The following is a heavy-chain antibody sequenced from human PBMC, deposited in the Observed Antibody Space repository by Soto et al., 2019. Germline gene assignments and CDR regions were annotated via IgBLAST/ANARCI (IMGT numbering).Heavy chain of an antibody. Sequence: PGGSLRLSCAASGFTLSNHWMHWVRQAPGKGLVWVSSIHGGGSGSSYADSVKGRFTSTSDNAENTLHLQMNGLRGEDSAIYYCAEGSGYFDHWGQGTLVTVSS. D-gene: IGHD2-15*01. CDR3: AEGSGYFDH. J-gene: IGHJ4*02. V-gene: IGHV3-74*01. CDR1: GFTLSNHW. CDR2: IHGGGSGS.